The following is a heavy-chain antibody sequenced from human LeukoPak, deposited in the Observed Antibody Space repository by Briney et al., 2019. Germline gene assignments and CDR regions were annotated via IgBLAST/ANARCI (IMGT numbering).Heavy chain of an antibody. V-gene: IGHV1-69*05. CDR3: ASGYSYGYHDY. CDR2: IIPIFGTA. Sequence: ASVKVSCKASGGTFSSYAISWVRQAPGQGLEWLGRIIPIFGTANYAQKFQGRVTITTVESTSTAYMELSSLRSEDTAVYYCASGYSYGYHDYWGQGTLVTVSS. J-gene: IGHJ4*02. CDR1: GGTFSSYA. D-gene: IGHD5-18*01.